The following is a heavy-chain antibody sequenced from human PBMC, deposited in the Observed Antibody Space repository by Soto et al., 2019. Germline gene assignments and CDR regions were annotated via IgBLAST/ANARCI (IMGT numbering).Heavy chain of an antibody. CDR2: INPNSGGT. J-gene: IGHJ4*02. D-gene: IGHD3-10*01. V-gene: IGHV1-2*02. Sequence: QVQLVQSGAEVKKPGASVKVSCKASGYTFTDYQMHWVRQAPGQGLEWMGWINPNSGGTNYAQKFQGRVTMTRDTSIITAYRGLGRLRSDDTAVYYCAGGGGGEIRYYSFDFWGQGTLVTVSS. CDR1: GYTFTDYQ. CDR3: AGGGGGEIRYYSFDF.